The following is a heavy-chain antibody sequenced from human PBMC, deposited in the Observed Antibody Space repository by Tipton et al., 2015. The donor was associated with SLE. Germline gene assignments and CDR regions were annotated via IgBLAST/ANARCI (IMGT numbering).Heavy chain of an antibody. J-gene: IGHJ4*02. V-gene: IGHV3-30*02. CDR3: APVAGDY. CDR1: GFTLSSNY. Sequence: SLRLSCAASGFTLSSNYMSWVRQAPGKGPEWVAFIRYDGSNKYYADSVKGRFTISRDNSKNTLYLQMNSLRAEDTAVYYCAPVAGDYWGQGTLVTVSS. CDR2: IRYDGSNK. D-gene: IGHD6-19*01.